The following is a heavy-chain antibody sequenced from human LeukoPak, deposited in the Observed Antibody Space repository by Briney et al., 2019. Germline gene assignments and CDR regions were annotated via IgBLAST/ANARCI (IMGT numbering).Heavy chain of an antibody. CDR3: ARVDSSSTDAFDI. D-gene: IGHD6-6*01. CDR1: GGSVSSYS. J-gene: IGHJ3*02. V-gene: IGHV4-59*02. Sequence: SETLSLTCTVSGGSVSSYSWTWIRQPPGKGLEWTGYRFYSGGTNYNSSLKSRVTISEDTSKNQFSLKLSSVTAADTAVYFCARVDSSSTDAFDIWGQGTMVTVSS. CDR2: RFYSGGT.